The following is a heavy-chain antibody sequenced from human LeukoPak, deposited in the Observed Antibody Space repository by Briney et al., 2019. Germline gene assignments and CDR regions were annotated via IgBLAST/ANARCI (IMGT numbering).Heavy chain of an antibody. CDR3: ARSYTGSPRNWFDS. D-gene: IGHD1-26*01. Sequence: GGSLRLSCAASGFTFSSYEMNWVRQAPGKGLEWVSYISSSGSTIYDADSVKGRFTISRDNAKNSLYLQMNSLRVEDTAVYYCARSYTGSPRNWFDSWGQGTLVTVSS. CDR1: GFTFSSYE. V-gene: IGHV3-48*03. J-gene: IGHJ5*01. CDR2: ISSSGSTI.